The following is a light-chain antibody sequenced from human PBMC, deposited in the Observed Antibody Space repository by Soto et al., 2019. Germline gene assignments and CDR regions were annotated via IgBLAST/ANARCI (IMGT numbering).Light chain of an antibody. CDR1: QNINNY. J-gene: IGKJ5*01. Sequence: DIQMAQSPSSLSASVGDRVTITCQASQNINNYLNWYQQKPGKAPKLLIYDASDLETGVPSRFSGSGSGTGFTFTISSLQPEDFATYYCQQYESLPLTFGQGTRLEN. CDR2: DAS. V-gene: IGKV1-33*01. CDR3: QQYESLPLT.